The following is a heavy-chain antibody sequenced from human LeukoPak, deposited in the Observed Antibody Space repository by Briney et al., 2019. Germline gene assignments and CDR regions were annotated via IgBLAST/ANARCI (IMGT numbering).Heavy chain of an antibody. CDR2: IIPIFGTA. CDR3: AREFPDSSGWYGPGMN. D-gene: IGHD6-19*01. J-gene: IGHJ4*02. Sequence: ASVKVSCKDSGGTFSSYAISWVRQAPGQGLEWMGGIIPIFGTANYAQKFQGRVTITADESTSTAYMELTSLRSEDTAVYYCAREFPDSSGWYGPGMNWGQGTLVTVSS. CDR1: GGTFSSYA. V-gene: IGHV1-69*13.